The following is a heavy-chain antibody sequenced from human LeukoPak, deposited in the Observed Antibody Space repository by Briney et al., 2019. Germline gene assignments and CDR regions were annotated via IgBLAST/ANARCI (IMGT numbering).Heavy chain of an antibody. CDR2: VYSGGST. CDR1: GFTVSSNY. D-gene: IGHD5-18*01. CDR3: ARYLGYTYGSDY. J-gene: IGHJ4*02. Sequence: GGSLRLSCAASGFTVSSNYMSWVRQAPGKGLEWVSVVYSGGSTYYADSVKGQFTISRDNSKNTLYLQMNSLRAEDTAVYYCARYLGYTYGSDYWGQGTLVTVSS. V-gene: IGHV3-53*01.